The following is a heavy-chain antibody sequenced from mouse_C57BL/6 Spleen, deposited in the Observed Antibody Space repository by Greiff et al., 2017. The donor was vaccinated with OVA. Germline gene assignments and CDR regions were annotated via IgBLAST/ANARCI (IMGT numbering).Heavy chain of an antibody. V-gene: IGHV5-9*01. CDR3: ARGDGSSSWFAY. CDR1: GFTFSSYT. J-gene: IGHJ3*01. D-gene: IGHD1-1*01. Sequence: EVKVVESGGGLVKPGGSLKLSCAASGFTFSSYTMSWDRQTPEKRLEWVATISGGGGNTYYPDSVKGRFTISRDNAKNTLYLQMSSLRSEDTALYYCARGDGSSSWFAYWGQGTLVTVSA. CDR2: ISGGGGNT.